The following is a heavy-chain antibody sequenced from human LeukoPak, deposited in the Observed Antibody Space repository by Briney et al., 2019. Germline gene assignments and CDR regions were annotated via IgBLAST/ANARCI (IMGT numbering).Heavy chain of an antibody. Sequence: SETLSLTCTVSGGSISSSSYYWGWIRQPPGKGLEWIGSIYYSGSTYYNPSLKSRVTISVDTSKNQFSLKLSSVTAADTAVYYCAKDRRGFGTVIEYWGQGTLVTVSS. V-gene: IGHV4-39*02. CDR3: AKDRRGFGTVIEY. CDR1: GGSISSSSYY. D-gene: IGHD3-10*01. J-gene: IGHJ4*02. CDR2: IYYSGST.